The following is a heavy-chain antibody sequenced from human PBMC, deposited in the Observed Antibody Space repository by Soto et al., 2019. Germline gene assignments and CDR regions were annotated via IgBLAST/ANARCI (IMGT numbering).Heavy chain of an antibody. V-gene: IGHV3-48*02. Sequence: GSLRLSCAASGFIFRTYDMNWLRQAPGKGLEWVSHISTSSRSIYYADSVKGRFTISRDNAKNKLFLQMNSLRDEDTAVYYCARDGGGYDLNFDYWGQGTLVTVSS. CDR1: GFIFRTYD. CDR3: ARDGGGYDLNFDY. CDR2: ISTSSRSI. D-gene: IGHD5-12*01. J-gene: IGHJ4*02.